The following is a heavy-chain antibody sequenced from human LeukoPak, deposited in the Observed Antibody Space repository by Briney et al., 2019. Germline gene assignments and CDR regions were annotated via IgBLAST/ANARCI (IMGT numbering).Heavy chain of an antibody. V-gene: IGHV1-8*01. CDR1: GYTFTSYD. D-gene: IGHD6-13*01. Sequence: ASVKVSCKASGYTFTSYDINWVRQATGQGLEWMGWMNPNSGNTGYAQKFQGRVTMTRNTSISTAYMELSSLRSEDTAVYYCARGLGSSWSYYYYGMDVWGQGTTVT. CDR2: MNPNSGNT. J-gene: IGHJ6*02. CDR3: ARGLGSSWSYYYYGMDV.